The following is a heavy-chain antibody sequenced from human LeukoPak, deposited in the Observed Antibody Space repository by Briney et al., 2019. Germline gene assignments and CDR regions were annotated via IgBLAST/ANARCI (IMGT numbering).Heavy chain of an antibody. CDR3: TKDWAGFDN. V-gene: IGHV3-30*02. Sequence: GGSLRLSCAAPGFTFSNYGMHWVRQAPGKGLEWVAFIRYDGNDKYYADSVKGRFTISRDNSKNTLYLQMNNLRVEDTAVYYCTKDWAGFDNWGQGTLVTVSS. CDR2: IRYDGNDK. D-gene: IGHD3-16*01. CDR1: GFTFSNYG. J-gene: IGHJ4*02.